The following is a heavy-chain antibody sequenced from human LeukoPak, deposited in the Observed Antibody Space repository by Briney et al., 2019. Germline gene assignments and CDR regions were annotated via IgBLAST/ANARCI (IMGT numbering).Heavy chain of an antibody. D-gene: IGHD5-24*01. CDR2: IWYDGSNK. Sequence: GRSLRLSCAASGFTFSSYGMHWVRRAPGKGLEWVAVIWYDGSNKYYADSVKGRFTISRDNSKNTLYLQMNSLRAEDTAVYYCAKDLEKATIVGYYFDYWGQGTLVTVSS. CDR1: GFTFSSYG. CDR3: AKDLEKATIVGYYFDY. J-gene: IGHJ4*02. V-gene: IGHV3-33*06.